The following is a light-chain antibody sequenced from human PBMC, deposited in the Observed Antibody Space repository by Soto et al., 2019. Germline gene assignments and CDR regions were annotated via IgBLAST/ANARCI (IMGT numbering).Light chain of an antibody. Sequence: EIVLTQSPATLSLSPGERATLSCRACQSVSSFLAWYQQKPGQAPRLLIYDASNRATGIPARFSGSGSETDFTLTISSLEPVDFAVYYCQHRSNFGPGTKVDIK. CDR1: QSVSSF. V-gene: IGKV3-11*01. J-gene: IGKJ3*01. CDR3: QHRSN. CDR2: DAS.